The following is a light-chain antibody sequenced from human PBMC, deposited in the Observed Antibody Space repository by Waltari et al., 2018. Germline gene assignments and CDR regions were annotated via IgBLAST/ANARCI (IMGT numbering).Light chain of an antibody. CDR1: QSVSSN. CDR3: QQYNNWLLLT. J-gene: IGKJ4*01. V-gene: IGKV3-15*01. Sequence: EIVMTQSPATLSVSPGERATLSCRASQSVSSNLAWYQQKPGQAPRLPIYGAPTRATGIPARFSGSGSGTEFTLTISSLQSEDFAVYYCQQYNNWLLLTFGGGTKVEIK. CDR2: GAP.